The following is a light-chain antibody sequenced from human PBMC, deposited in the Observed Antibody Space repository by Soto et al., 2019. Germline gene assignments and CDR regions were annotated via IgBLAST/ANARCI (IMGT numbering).Light chain of an antibody. V-gene: IGLV1-51*01. CDR2: DND. Sequence: QSVLTQPPSVSGAPGQGVTISCTGSRSNVGNNYVSWYQHLPGSAPKLLIYDNDKRPSGIPDRFSASKSGTSATLGITGLQTGDEADYYCEAWDSSLSAGVFGGGTKVTVL. J-gene: IGLJ3*02. CDR3: EAWDSSLSAGV. CDR1: RSNVGNNY.